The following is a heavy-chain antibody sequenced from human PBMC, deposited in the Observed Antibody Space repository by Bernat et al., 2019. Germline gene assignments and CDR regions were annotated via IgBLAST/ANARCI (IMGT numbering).Heavy chain of an antibody. V-gene: IGHV3-49*04. J-gene: IGHJ4*02. Sequence: EVQLVESGGGLVQPGRSLRLSCTASGFTFGDYDVSWVRQAPGKGLEWVGFIRSKAYGGNPEYAASVKGRFTISRDDSISIAYLQMNSLKTDDTAVYYCGRQYYFDCWGQGTLVTVSS. CDR3: GRQYYFDC. CDR2: IRSKAYGGNP. CDR1: GFTFGDYD. D-gene: IGHD2/OR15-2a*01.